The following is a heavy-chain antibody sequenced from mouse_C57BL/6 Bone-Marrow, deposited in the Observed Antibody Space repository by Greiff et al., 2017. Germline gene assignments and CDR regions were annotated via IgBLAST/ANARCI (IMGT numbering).Heavy chain of an antibody. CDR1: GSSFTDYN. D-gene: IGHD1-1*01. Sequence: VQLQQSGPELVKPGASVKISCKASGSSFTDYNMNWVKQSNGKSLEWIGVINPNYGTTSYNQKFKGKATLTVDQSSSTAYMQLNSLTSEDSAVYYCARKDYYGSSSYWYFDVWGTGTTVTVSS. CDR2: INPNYGTT. CDR3: ARKDYYGSSSYWYFDV. J-gene: IGHJ1*03. V-gene: IGHV1-39*01.